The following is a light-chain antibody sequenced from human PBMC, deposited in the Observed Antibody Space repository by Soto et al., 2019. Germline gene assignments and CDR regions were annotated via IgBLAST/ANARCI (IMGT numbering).Light chain of an antibody. CDR3: QQYDDLPSIT. J-gene: IGKJ5*01. CDR1: QDIDNS. CDR2: GAT. Sequence: DIQMSQSPSSLSASIGDRVPITCRASQDIDNSLTGYQQLPGNPPKLLIYGATNLEAGVPLSFSGRGSGTHFTFTIASLEPEDIATYSCQQYDDLPSITFGQGTRLEI. V-gene: IGKV1-33*01.